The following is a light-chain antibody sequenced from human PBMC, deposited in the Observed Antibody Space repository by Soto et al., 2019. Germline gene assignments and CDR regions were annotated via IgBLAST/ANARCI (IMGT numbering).Light chain of an antibody. J-gene: IGKJ2*01. CDR1: QSVSNNY. Sequence: EIGLTQSPCTLSRSPGERATPSCRASQSVSNNYLAWYQQKPGQAPRLLIYDASNRSTGIPARFSGSWYGTDFTLTISSLEAEDLAVYYCQHRSNWPYTFGQGTKVDIK. V-gene: IGKV3-11*01. CDR3: QHRSNWPYT. CDR2: DAS.